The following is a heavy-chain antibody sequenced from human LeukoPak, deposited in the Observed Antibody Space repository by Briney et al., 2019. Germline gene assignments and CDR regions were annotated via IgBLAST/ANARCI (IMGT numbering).Heavy chain of an antibody. J-gene: IGHJ4*02. CDR1: GGSISSYY. CDR2: IYYSGST. D-gene: IGHD5-18*01. Sequence: SETLSLTCTVSGGSISSYYWSWIRQPPGKGLEWIGYIYYSGSTYYNPSLKSRLTISVDTSKNQFSLKLSSVTAADTAVYYCARVDGYDKCFDYWGQGTLVTVPS. CDR3: ARVDGYDKCFDY. V-gene: IGHV4-30-4*01.